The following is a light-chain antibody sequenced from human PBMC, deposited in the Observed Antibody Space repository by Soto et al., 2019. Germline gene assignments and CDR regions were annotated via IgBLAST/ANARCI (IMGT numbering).Light chain of an antibody. V-gene: IGLV2-14*01. CDR3: CSYTGRITYV. CDR1: SSDVGGYNH. Sequence: QSALTQPASVSGSPGQSITISCTGTSSDVGGYNHVPWYQQHPGKAPKLMIYEVSNRPSGVSSRFSASKSGNTASLTISGLQAEDEADYYCCSYTGRITYVFGTGTKVTVL. CDR2: EVS. J-gene: IGLJ1*01.